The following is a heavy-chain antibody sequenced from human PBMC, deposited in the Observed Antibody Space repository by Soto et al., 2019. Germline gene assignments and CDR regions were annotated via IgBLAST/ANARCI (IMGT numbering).Heavy chain of an antibody. V-gene: IGHV4-39*01. D-gene: IGHD3-10*01. J-gene: IGHJ6*03. CDR3: ARHCPTYGSGSHYYYYYMDV. CDR1: GGSISSSSYY. Sequence: SETLSLTCTVSGGSISSSSYYWGWIRQPPGKGLEWIGSIYYSGSTYYNPSLKSRVTISVDTSKNQFSLKLSSVTAADTAVYYCARHCPTYGSGSHYYYYYMDVWGKGTTVTVSS. CDR2: IYYSGST.